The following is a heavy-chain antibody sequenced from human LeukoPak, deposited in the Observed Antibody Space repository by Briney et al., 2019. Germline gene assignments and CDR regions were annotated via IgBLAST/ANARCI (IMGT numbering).Heavy chain of an antibody. V-gene: IGHV6-1*01. CDR2: TYYRSQWYY. CDR3: VRGNYNFDY. Sequence: SQTLSLTCAISGESVSSTGASWNWIRQSPSRGLESLGRTYYRSQWYYEYALSVKSRIIVAPDTSKNQFSLQLNSVTPEDTAVYYCVRGNYNFDYWGQGSLVTVSS. D-gene: IGHD5-24*01. CDR1: GESVSSTGAS. J-gene: IGHJ4*02.